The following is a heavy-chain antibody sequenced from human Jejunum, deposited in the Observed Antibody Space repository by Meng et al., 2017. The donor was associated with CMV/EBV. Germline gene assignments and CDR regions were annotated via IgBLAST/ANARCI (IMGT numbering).Heavy chain of an antibody. D-gene: IGHD2-8*01. CDR1: GFTFDDYY. V-gene: IGHV3-11*06. J-gene: IGHJ4*02. CDR2: VSSVSSYT. Sequence: QVQLVVSGGGLVKPGGSLRLSCAASGFTFDDYYMNWIRQAPGKGLEWVSSVSSVSSYTNYADSVKGRFTISRDNAKNSLYLQMNSLRAEDTSVYYCARDRYCTNGVCYTHFDSWGQGTLVTVSS. CDR3: ARDRYCTNGVCYTHFDS.